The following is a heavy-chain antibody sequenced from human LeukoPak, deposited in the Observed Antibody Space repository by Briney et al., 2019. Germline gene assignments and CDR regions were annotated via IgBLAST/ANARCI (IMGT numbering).Heavy chain of an antibody. D-gene: IGHD3-16*02. Sequence: ASVKVSCKASGYTFTVYYMHWVRQAPGQGLEWVGWINPNSGGTNYAQKFQGRVTMTRDTSISTAYMELSRLRSDDTAVYYCARGAYDYVWGSYRYRYYFDYWGQGTLVTVSS. CDR3: ARGAYDYVWGSYRYRYYFDY. CDR2: INPNSGGT. J-gene: IGHJ4*02. V-gene: IGHV1-2*02. CDR1: GYTFTVYY.